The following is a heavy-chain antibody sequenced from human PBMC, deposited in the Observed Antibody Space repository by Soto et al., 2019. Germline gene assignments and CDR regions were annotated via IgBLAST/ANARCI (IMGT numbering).Heavy chain of an antibody. CDR3: ARRREYSGYDGY. V-gene: IGHV4-39*01. J-gene: IGHJ4*02. CDR1: GGSISSSSYY. D-gene: IGHD5-12*01. Sequence: QLQLQESGPGLVKPSETLSLTCTVSGGSISSSSYYWGWIRQPPGKGLEWIGSIYYSGSTYYNPSRRSRVTISVDTSKNQFSLKLSSVTAADTAVYYCARRREYSGYDGYWGQGTLVTVSS. CDR2: IYYSGST.